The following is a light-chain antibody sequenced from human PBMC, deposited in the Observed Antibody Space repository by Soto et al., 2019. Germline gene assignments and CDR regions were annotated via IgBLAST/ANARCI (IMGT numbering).Light chain of an antibody. CDR1: EGTSNY. Sequence: DFQMTQSPSSLSASIGDRVTITCRASEGTSNYLVWFQQKPGKAPKSLIYAASTLKSGARSKFDGSGSGTDFTLTLRSLQTEDFAAYYCHEYHSNPPTFGGGLKLEIK. J-gene: IGKJ4*01. CDR3: HEYHSNPPT. V-gene: IGKV1-16*02. CDR2: AAS.